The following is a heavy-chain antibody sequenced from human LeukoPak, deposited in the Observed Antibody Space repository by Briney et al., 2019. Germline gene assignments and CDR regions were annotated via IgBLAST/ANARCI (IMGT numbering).Heavy chain of an antibody. V-gene: IGHV1-18*01. CDR2: ISAYNGNT. D-gene: IGHD3-3*01. J-gene: IGHJ6*03. CDR1: GYTFTSYG. CDR3: ARRIYDFWSGYYYYYYYMDV. Sequence: ASVTVSSQASGYTFTSYGISWVRQPPGQGIEWVGWISAYNGNTNYAQKLQGRVTMTTDTSTSTAYMELRSLRSDDTTVYYCARRIYDFWSGYYYYYYYMDVWGKGATVTVSS.